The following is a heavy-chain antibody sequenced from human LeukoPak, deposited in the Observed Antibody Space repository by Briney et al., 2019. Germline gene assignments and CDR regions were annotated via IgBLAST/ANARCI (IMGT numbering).Heavy chain of an antibody. CDR2: INPSGGST. CDR1: GYTFTSYY. J-gene: IGHJ5*02. V-gene: IGHV1-46*01. Sequence: ASVKVSCKASGYTFTSYYMHWVRQAPGQGLEWMGIINPSGGSTSYAQKFQGRVTMTRDMSTSTVYMELSRLRFDDTAMYYCARYYYYGSGAPWGQGTLVTVSS. CDR3: ARYYYYGSGAP. D-gene: IGHD3-10*01.